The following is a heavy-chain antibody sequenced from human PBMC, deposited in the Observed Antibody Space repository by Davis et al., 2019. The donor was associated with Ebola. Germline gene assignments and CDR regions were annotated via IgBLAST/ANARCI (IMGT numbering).Heavy chain of an antibody. J-gene: IGHJ5*02. V-gene: IGHV1-18*01. Sequence: ASVKVSCKASGYTFTSYGISWVRQAPGQGLEWMGWISAYNGNTNYAQKLQGRVTMTTDTSTSTAYMELRSLRSDDTAVYYCASFPTGHCSSTSCYHRAWFDPWGQGTLVTVSS. CDR1: GYTFTSYG. D-gene: IGHD2-2*01. CDR3: ASFPTGHCSSTSCYHRAWFDP. CDR2: ISAYNGNT.